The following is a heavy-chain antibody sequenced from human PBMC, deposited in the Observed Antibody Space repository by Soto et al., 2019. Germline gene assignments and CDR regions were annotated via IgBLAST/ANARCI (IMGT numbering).Heavy chain of an antibody. V-gene: IGHV3-53*01. CDR1: GFTVSSNY. CDR2: IGGIGSST. D-gene: IGHD3-10*01. CDR3: AKDRRTLSSLDY. Sequence: EVQLVESGGGLIQPGGSLRLSCAASGFTVSSNYMNWVRQAPGKGLEWVSGIGGIGSSTHYADSVKGRFTISRDYSKNTVYLQMNSLTAEDTAVYYCAKDRRTLSSLDYWGQGTLVTVSS. J-gene: IGHJ4*02.